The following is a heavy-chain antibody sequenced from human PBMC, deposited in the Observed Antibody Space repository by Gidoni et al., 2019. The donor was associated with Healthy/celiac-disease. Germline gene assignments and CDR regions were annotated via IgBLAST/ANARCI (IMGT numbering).Heavy chain of an antibody. D-gene: IGHD6-13*01. J-gene: IGHJ6*02. V-gene: IGHV3-64D*06. CDR2: ISRNGGST. CDR1: GFTFSSYA. CDR3: VKDPIAAYRSGMDV. Sequence: EVQLVESGGGLVQPGGSLRLPCSPSGFTFSSYAMHWVRQAPGKGLEYVSAISRNGGSTYYADSVKGRFTISRDNSKNTLYLQMSSLRAEDTAVYYCVKDPIAAYRSGMDVWGQGTTVTVSS.